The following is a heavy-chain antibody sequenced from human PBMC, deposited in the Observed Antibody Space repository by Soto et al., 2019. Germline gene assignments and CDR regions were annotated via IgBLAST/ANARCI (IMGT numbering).Heavy chain of an antibody. CDR2: MNPNSGNT. J-gene: IGHJ4*02. D-gene: IGHD3-10*01. Sequence: ASVNVSCKASGYAFTIYDINWVRQATGQGLEWMGWMNPNSGNTGYAQKFQGRVTMTRNTSISTAYMELSSLRSEDTAVYYCARGRLWFGELLSFNFDYWGQGTLVTVSS. CDR1: GYAFTIYD. CDR3: ARGRLWFGELLSFNFDY. V-gene: IGHV1-8*01.